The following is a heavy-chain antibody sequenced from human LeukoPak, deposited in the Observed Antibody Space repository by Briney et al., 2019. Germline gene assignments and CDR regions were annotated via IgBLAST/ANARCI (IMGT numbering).Heavy chain of an antibody. CDR2: IKQDGSEK. V-gene: IGHV3-7*01. CDR1: GFTFSSYW. D-gene: IGHD3-16*01. Sequence: GGSLRLSCAASGFTFSSYWMSWVRQAPGKGLEWMANIKQDGSEKYYVDSVKGRFTISRDNAKNSLYLQMNGLGAEDTAVYYCARELNGYGYYFFDYWGPGTLVTVSS. CDR3: ARELNGYGYYFFDY. J-gene: IGHJ4*02.